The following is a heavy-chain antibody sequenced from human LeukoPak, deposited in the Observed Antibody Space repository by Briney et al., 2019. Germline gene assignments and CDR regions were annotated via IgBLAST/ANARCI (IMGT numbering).Heavy chain of an antibody. CDR1: GFTFSSYG. CDR3: AKDPGSYYYYYMDV. V-gene: IGHV3-30*02. CDR2: IRYDGSNK. D-gene: IGHD3-10*01. Sequence: GGSLRLSCAASGFTFSSYGIHWVRQAPGKGLEWVAFIRYDGSNKYYADSVKGRFTISRDNSKNTLYLQMNSLRAEDTAVYYCAKDPGSYYYYYMDVWGKGTTVTVSS. J-gene: IGHJ6*03.